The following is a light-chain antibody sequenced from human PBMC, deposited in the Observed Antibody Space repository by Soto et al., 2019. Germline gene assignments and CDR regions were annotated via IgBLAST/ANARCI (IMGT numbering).Light chain of an antibody. CDR2: GAS. J-gene: IGKJ3*01. CDR3: QQYGSSSLFT. CDR1: QSVTSSY. V-gene: IGKV3-20*01. Sequence: EIVLTQSPDTLSLSPGERATLSCRASQSVTSSYLAWYQHKPGQAPRLLIYGASSRATGIPDRFSGSGSGTDFTLTIRRLEPEDFAVYYCQQYGSSSLFTFGPGTKVDVK.